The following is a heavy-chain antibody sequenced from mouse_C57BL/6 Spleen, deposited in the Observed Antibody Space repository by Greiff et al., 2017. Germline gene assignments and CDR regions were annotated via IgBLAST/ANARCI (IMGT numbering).Heavy chain of an antibody. V-gene: IGHV1-81*01. Sequence: QVPLQQSGAELARPGASVKLSCQSSGYTFPSSGISWVKQRTVQGLALLGEIYPRSGNTYYNEKFKCKATLTADKSSSTAYMELRSLTSEDSAVYFCARWDITTVAYYFDYWGQGTTLTVSS. CDR1: GYTFPSSG. D-gene: IGHD1-1*01. CDR3: ARWDITTVAYYFDY. J-gene: IGHJ2*01. CDR2: IYPRSGNT.